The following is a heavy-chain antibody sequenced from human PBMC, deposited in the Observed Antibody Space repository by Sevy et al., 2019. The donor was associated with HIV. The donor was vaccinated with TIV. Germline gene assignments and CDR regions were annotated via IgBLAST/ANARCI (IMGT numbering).Heavy chain of an antibody. CDR1: GFTFSSYA. Sequence: GSLRLSGAASGFTFSSYAMSWVRQAPGKGLEWVSAISGSGGSTYYADSVKGRFTISRDNSKNTLYQQMNSLRAEDTAVYYCAKDEVGQWLESGPFFQHWGQGTLVTVSS. CDR2: ISGSGGST. J-gene: IGHJ1*01. CDR3: AKDEVGQWLESGPFFQH. D-gene: IGHD6-19*01. V-gene: IGHV3-23*01.